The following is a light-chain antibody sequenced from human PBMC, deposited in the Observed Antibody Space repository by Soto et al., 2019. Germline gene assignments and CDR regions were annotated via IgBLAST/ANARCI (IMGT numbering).Light chain of an antibody. J-gene: IGLJ7*01. Sequence: QSVLTQSPSASASLGASVKRTCTLSSGHSSYAIAWHQQQPEKGPRYLMKLNSDGSHSKGDGIPDRFSGSSSGAERYLTISRLQSEDEADYYCQTWGTGIQVFGGGTQLTVL. CDR1: SGHSSYA. V-gene: IGLV4-69*01. CDR2: LNSDGSH. CDR3: QTWGTGIQV.